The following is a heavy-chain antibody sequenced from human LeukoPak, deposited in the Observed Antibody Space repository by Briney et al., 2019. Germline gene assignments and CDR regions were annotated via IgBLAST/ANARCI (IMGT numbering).Heavy chain of an antibody. CDR2: ISSNGGST. J-gene: IGHJ4*02. D-gene: IGHD3-10*01. CDR3: VKDRELLWFGELFIPHYFDY. V-gene: IGHV3-64D*06. Sequence: PGGSLRLSCSASGFTLSSYAMHWVRQAPGKGLEYVSAISSNGGSTYYADSVKGRFTISRDNSKNTLYLQMSSLRAEDTAVYYCVKDRELLWFGELFIPHYFDYWGQGTLITVSS. CDR1: GFTLSSYA.